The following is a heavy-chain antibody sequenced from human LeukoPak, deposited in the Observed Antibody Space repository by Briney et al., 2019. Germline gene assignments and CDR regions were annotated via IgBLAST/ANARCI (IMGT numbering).Heavy chain of an antibody. CDR2: ISYDGSNE. CDR3: ARVRAEYCTSTSCYTGMDV. CDR1: GFTFSSYG. V-gene: IGHV3-30*03. Sequence: PGGSLRLSCAASGFTFSSYGMHWVRQAPGKGLEWVALISYDGSNEYYADSVRGRFTISRDNSKFTLYMQMNSLRAEDTAVYYCARVRAEYCTSTSCYTGMDVWGQGTTVTVSS. D-gene: IGHD2-2*01. J-gene: IGHJ6*02.